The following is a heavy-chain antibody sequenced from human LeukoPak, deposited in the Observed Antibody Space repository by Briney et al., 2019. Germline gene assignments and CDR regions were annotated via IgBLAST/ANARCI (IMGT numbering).Heavy chain of an antibody. V-gene: IGHV3-23*01. D-gene: IGHD7-27*01. CDR1: GFTFSSYA. J-gene: IGHJ4*02. CDR2: ISGSGGST. Sequence: GGSLRLSCAASGFTFSSYAMSWVRQAPGKGLEWVSAISGSGGSTYYADSVKGRFTISRDNSKNTLYLQMNSLKTEDTAVYYCTTVAFVGTLEYWGQGTLVTVSS. CDR3: TTVAFVGTLEY.